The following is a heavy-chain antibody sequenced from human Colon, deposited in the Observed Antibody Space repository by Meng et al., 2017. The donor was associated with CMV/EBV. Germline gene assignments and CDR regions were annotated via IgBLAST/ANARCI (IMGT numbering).Heavy chain of an antibody. CDR3: AARSAFDY. CDR1: GFNFNSFA. V-gene: IGHV3-21*06. J-gene: IGHJ4*02. Sequence: GGSLRLSCVASGFNFNSFAMNWVRQAPGKGLEWVAAITADRRFMYYADSVKGRFVISRDNAKNSLFLQMNYLSADDTAAYYCAARSAFDYWGQGTLVTVSS. CDR2: ITADRRFM. D-gene: IGHD1-26*01.